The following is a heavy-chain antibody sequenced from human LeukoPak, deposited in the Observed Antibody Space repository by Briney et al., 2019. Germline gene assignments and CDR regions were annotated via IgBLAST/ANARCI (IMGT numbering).Heavy chain of an antibody. CDR3: ARVWTDTHAFDI. CDR1: GFTFSSYS. CDR2: ISSSSSYI. J-gene: IGHJ3*02. Sequence: GGSLRLSCAASGFTFSSYSMNWVRQAPGKGLEWVSSISSSSSYIYYADSVKGRFTISRDNAKNSLYLQMNSLRAEDTAVYYCARVWTDTHAFDIWGQGTMVTVSS. V-gene: IGHV3-21*01. D-gene: IGHD3/OR15-3a*01.